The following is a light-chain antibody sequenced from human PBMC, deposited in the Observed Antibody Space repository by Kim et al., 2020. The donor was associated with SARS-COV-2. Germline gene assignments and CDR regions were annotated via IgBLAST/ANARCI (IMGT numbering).Light chain of an antibody. CDR1: SSDVVAYNY. CDR3: CSYAGSYTWM. Sequence: GQSPTISCPGTSSDVVAYNYVSWYQQHTGKAPNLMIYDVSKRPSGVPDRFSGSTSGNTASLTISGLEAEDEADYYCCSYAGSYTWMFGGGTQLTVL. CDR2: DVS. V-gene: IGLV2-11*01. J-gene: IGLJ3*02.